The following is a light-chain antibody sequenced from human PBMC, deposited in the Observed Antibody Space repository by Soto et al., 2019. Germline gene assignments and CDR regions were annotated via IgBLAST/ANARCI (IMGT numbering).Light chain of an antibody. CDR2: DVS. Sequence: QSALTQPASVSGSPGQSITISCTGTSSDVGGYNYVSWYQQHPGKAPKLMIYDVSNRPSGVSNRFSGSKSGNTASLTISGLQAEDEADYYCSSYTSSSTCRVFGGGTKLTVL. CDR3: SSYTSSSTCRV. CDR1: SSDVGGYNY. V-gene: IGLV2-14*01. J-gene: IGLJ3*02.